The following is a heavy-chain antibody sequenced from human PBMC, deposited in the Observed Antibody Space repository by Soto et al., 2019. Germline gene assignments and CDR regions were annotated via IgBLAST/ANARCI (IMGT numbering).Heavy chain of an antibody. V-gene: IGHV1-69*01. Sequence: QVQLVQSGAEVKKPGSWMKVSCKTSGGTFSNYYISWVRQAPGQGLEWMGDIIPMFDTPKYAQKFQGRVTITADESTSAAYMELSSLRAEDTAVYYCARGYSTGYFDYWGQGTLITVSS. CDR1: GGTFSNYY. CDR2: IIPMFDTP. CDR3: ARGYSTGYFDY. J-gene: IGHJ4*02. D-gene: IGHD1-20*01.